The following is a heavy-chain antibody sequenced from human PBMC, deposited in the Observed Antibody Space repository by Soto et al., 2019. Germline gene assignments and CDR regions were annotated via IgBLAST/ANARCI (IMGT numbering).Heavy chain of an antibody. V-gene: IGHV3-21*01. D-gene: IGHD3-10*01. Sequence: GGSMILSCTASGFTFSSYSMNWGRQAPGKGLEWVSSISSSSSYIYYADSVKGRFTISRDNAKNSLYLQMNSLRAEDTAVYYCARKPSWFGELLPHDAFDIWGQGTMVTVSS. J-gene: IGHJ3*02. CDR2: ISSSSSYI. CDR3: ARKPSWFGELLPHDAFDI. CDR1: GFTFSSYS.